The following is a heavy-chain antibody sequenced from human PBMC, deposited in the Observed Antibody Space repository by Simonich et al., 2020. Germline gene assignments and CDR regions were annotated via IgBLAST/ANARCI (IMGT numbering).Heavy chain of an antibody. CDR2: ISSSRSYI. J-gene: IGHJ4*02. V-gene: IGHV3-21*01. Sequence: EVQLVESGGGLVKPGGSLRLSCAASGFPFSSYRVNWVRQGPGKGLECVSSISSSRSYIYYADSVKGRFTISRDNAKNSLYLQMNSLRAEDTAVYYCARDVDTAMVFDYWGQGTLVTVSS. CDR1: GFPFSSYR. CDR3: ARDVDTAMVFDY. D-gene: IGHD5-18*01.